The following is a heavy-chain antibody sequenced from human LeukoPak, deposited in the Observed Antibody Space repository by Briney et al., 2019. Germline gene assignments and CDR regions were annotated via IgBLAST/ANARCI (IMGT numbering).Heavy chain of an antibody. V-gene: IGHV4-34*01. J-gene: IGHJ4*02. Sequence: SETVSLTCAVYGGSFSGYYWSWIRQPPGKGLEWIGEINHSGSTNYNPSLKSRVTISVDTSKNQFSLKLSSVTAADTAVYYCASLYCGGDCYSGDYWGQGTLVTVSS. CDR1: GGSFSGYY. CDR3: ASLYCGGDCYSGDY. D-gene: IGHD2-21*02. CDR2: INHSGST.